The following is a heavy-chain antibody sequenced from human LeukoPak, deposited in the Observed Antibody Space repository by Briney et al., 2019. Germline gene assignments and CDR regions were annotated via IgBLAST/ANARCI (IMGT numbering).Heavy chain of an antibody. J-gene: IGHJ6*02. CDR3: ARVGYCSSTSCADYYYYGMDV. CDR1: GDSVSSNSAA. Sequence: SQTLSLTCAISGDSVSSNSAAWNWIRQSPSRGLEWLGRTYYRSKWYNDYAVSVKSRITINPDTSKNQFSLQLNSVTPEDTAVYYCARVGYCSSTSCADYYYYGMDVWGQGPTVTVSS. V-gene: IGHV6-1*01. CDR2: TYYRSKWYN. D-gene: IGHD2-2*03.